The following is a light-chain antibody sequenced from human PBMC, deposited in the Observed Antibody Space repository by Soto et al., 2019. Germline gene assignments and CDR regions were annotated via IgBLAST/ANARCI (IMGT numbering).Light chain of an antibody. CDR2: KAS. J-gene: IGKJ1*01. Sequence: DIQMTQSPSTLSASVGDRVTITCRASQSISSWLAWYQQKPGKAPKLLIYKASSLESGVPSRFSGSGSGPEFTLTISSLQPYDFATYYCQQYNSYSRTFGQGTKVEIK. CDR1: QSISSW. CDR3: QQYNSYSRT. V-gene: IGKV1-5*03.